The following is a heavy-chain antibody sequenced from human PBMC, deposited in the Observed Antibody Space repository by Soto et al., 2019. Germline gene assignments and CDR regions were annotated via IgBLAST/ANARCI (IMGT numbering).Heavy chain of an antibody. CDR2: INPNSGGT. D-gene: IGHD1-26*01. CDR1: GYTFTGYY. J-gene: IGHJ4*02. V-gene: IGHV1-2*02. Sequence: ASVKVSCKASGYTFTGYYMHWVRQAPGQGLEWMGWINPNSGGTNYAQKFQGRVTMTRDTSISTAYMELSRLRTDDSAVYYCARGWELLHFYFDSWGQGTLVTVYS. CDR3: ARGWELLHFYFDS.